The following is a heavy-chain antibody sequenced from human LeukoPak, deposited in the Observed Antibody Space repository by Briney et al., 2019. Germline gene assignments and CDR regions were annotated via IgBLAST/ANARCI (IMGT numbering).Heavy chain of an antibody. CDR1: GFTFSNYG. D-gene: IGHD3-9*01. Sequence: GGSLRLSCATFGFTFSNYGMYWVRQAPGKGLQWVTYIRSDGNQKEYTDSVKGRFTISRDNSKNTLYLQMNSLRAEDTAVYYCARGYDILTGYHSSYYGMDVWGQGTTATVSS. J-gene: IGHJ6*02. V-gene: IGHV3-30*02. CDR3: ARGYDILTGYHSSYYGMDV. CDR2: IRSDGNQK.